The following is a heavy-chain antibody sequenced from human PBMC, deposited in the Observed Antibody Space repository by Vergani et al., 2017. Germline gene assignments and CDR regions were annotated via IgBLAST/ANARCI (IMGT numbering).Heavy chain of an antibody. CDR2: IKQDGSEK. CDR1: GFRFSSYG. J-gene: IGHJ6*02. Sequence: GQLVESGGGVVQPGRSLRLSCAASGFRFSSYGMNWVRQAPGKGLEWVTNIKQDGSEKYYVDSVKGRFTISRDNAKNSLYLQMNSLRAEDTAVYYCARGVAAAGLPHYYYGMDVWGQGTTVTVSS. D-gene: IGHD6-13*01. V-gene: IGHV3-7*01. CDR3: ARGVAAAGLPHYYYGMDV.